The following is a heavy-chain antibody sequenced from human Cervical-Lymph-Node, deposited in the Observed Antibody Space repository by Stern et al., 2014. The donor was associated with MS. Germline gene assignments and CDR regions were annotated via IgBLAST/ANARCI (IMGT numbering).Heavy chain of an antibody. D-gene: IGHD2-2*01. J-gene: IGHJ4*02. CDR1: GYRFSNYW. Sequence: EVHLVESGAEVKKPGESLKISCKGSGYRFSNYWIVWVRQMPGKGLEWMGRVDPSDSAIKYSPSFQGQATISDEKSISTAYLQWSSLKASDTAMYYCARLYCSSTSCYSKIDYWGQGTLVTVSS. CDR2: VDPSDSAI. CDR3: ARLYCSSTSCYSKIDY. V-gene: IGHV5-51*03.